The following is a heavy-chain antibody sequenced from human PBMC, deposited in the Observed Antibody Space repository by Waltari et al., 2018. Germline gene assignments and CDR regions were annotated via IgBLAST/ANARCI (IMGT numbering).Heavy chain of an antibody. CDR2: ISDGGAFR. V-gene: IGHV3-23*04. CDR3: AKRGGGQQGYFDF. D-gene: IGHD3-16*01. Sequence: QLVESGGGLERPGGSLRLSCAASGFTFSTYVMNWVRQAPGKGVGGVSVISDGGAFRYNADSGKGRLTISRDNSKNTLFLQRNSLRAEDTAVYYCAKRGGGQQGYFDFWGRGTLVTVSS. J-gene: IGHJ4*02. CDR1: GFTFSTYV.